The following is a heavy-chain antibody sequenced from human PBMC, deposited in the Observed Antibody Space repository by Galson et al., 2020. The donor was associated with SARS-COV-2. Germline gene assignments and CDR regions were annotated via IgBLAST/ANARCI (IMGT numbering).Heavy chain of an antibody. CDR3: AREFYYDILTGYYPQSGYYGMDV. CDR1: GFTFSSYG. Sequence: GGSLRLSCAASGFTFSSYGMHWVRQAPGKGLEWVAVISYDGSNKYYADSVQGRFTISRDNSKNTLYLQMNSLRAEDTAVYYCAREFYYDILTGYYPQSGYYGMDVWGQGTTVTVSS. CDR2: ISYDGSNK. J-gene: IGHJ6*02. V-gene: IGHV3-30*03. D-gene: IGHD3-9*01.